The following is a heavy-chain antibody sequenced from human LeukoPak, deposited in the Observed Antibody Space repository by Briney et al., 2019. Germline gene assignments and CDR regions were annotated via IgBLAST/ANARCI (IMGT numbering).Heavy chain of an antibody. CDR1: GYSISSGYY. CDR2: IYHSGST. CDR3: ARGGKDYYGSGSYYKRPYYYYYMDV. V-gene: IGHV4-38-2*02. Sequence: SETLSLTCTVSGYSISSGYYWGWIRQPPGRGLEWIGSIYHSGSTYYNPSLKSRVTISVDTSKNQFSLKLSSVTAADTAVYYCARGGKDYYGSGSYYKRPYYYYYMDVWGKGTTVTVSS. D-gene: IGHD3-10*01. J-gene: IGHJ6*03.